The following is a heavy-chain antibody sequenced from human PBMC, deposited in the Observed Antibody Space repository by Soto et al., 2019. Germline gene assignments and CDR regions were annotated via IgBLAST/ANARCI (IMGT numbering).Heavy chain of an antibody. J-gene: IGHJ6*02. V-gene: IGHV1-18*01. CDR2: ISAYNGNT. D-gene: IGHD1-26*01. Sequence: QVQLVQSGAEVKKPGASVKVACKASGYTFTSYGISWVRQAPGQGLEWMGWISAYNGNTNYAQKLQGRVTMTTDTSTSTAYTELRSLRSDDTAVYYCARAEGWELRYYYGMDVWGQGTTVTVSS. CDR1: GYTFTSYG. CDR3: ARAEGWELRYYYGMDV.